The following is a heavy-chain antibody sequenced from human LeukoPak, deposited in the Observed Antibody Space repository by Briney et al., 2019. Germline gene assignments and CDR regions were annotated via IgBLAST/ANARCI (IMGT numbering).Heavy chain of an antibody. CDR1: GYTFTGYY. J-gene: IGHJ4*02. V-gene: IGHV1-2*02. CDR2: INPNSGGT. D-gene: IGHD6-6*01. CDR3: ANIPARPEYFNY. Sequence: GASVKVSCKASGYTFTGYYMHWVRQAPGQELEWMGWINPNSGGTNYAQKFQGRVTMTRDTSISTAYMELSRLKSDDTAVYYCANIPARPEYFNYWGQGTLVTVSS.